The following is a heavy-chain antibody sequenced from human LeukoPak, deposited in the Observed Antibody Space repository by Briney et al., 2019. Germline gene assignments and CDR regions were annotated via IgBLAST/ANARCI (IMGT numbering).Heavy chain of an antibody. Sequence: GASVKVSCKASGYTLTSYGISWVRQAPGQGLEWMGWISVYNTNTNYAQKLQGRVTMTTDTSTSTAYMELRSLRSDDTAVYYCARAGIQVWFPLDYWGQGTLVIVSS. V-gene: IGHV1-18*01. CDR1: GYTLTSYG. CDR3: ARAGIQVWFPLDY. D-gene: IGHD5-18*01. J-gene: IGHJ4*02. CDR2: ISVYNTNT.